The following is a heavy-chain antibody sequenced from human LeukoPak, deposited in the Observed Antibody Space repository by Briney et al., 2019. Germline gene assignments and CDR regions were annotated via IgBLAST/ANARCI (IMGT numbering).Heavy chain of an antibody. Sequence: PGGSLRLSCAASGFTFSSYAMHWVRQAPGKGLEWVAVISYDGSNKYYADSMKGRFTISRDNSKNTLYLQMNSLRAEDTAVYYCARDLYYYGSELPYYFDYWGQGTLVTVTS. J-gene: IGHJ4*02. CDR2: ISYDGSNK. V-gene: IGHV3-30*04. CDR3: ARDLYYYGSELPYYFDY. CDR1: GFTFSSYA. D-gene: IGHD3-10*01.